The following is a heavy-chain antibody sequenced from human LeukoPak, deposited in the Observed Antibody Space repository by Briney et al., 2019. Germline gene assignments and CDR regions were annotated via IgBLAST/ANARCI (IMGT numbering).Heavy chain of an antibody. CDR2: INPDDSKP. CDR1: GYTSTNYW. D-gene: IGHD3-16*01. J-gene: IGHJ4*02. V-gene: IGHV5-51*01. CDR3: ARQIVTYYDIVIRYFDY. Sequence: GESLKISCRGSGYTSTNYWIGWVRQMPGKGLEWMGIINPDDSKPRYSPSFQGQVTISADKSTNTAFLQWSSLKASDTAMYYCARQIVTYYDIVIRYFDYWGQGTLVTVSS.